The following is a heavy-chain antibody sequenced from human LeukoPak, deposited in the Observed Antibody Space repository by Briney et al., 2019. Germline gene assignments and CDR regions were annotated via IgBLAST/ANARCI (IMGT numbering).Heavy chain of an antibody. CDR1: GFTFSSYW. CDR2: IKQDGSEK. CDR3: AREGGYPVVTAFDI. Sequence: PGGSLRLSCAASGFTFSSYWMSWVRQAPGKGLEWVANIKQDGSEKYYVDSVKGRFTISRDNAKNSLYLQMNSLRAEDTAVYYCAREGGYPVVTAFDIWGQGTMVTVSS. J-gene: IGHJ3*02. V-gene: IGHV3-7*01. D-gene: IGHD2-21*02.